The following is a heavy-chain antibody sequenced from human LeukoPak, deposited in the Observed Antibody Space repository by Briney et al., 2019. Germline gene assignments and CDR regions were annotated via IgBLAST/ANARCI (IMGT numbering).Heavy chain of an antibody. CDR1: GVTVRSNY. D-gene: IGHD2/OR15-2a*01. Sequence: GGALRLSCADPGVTVRSNYMSWVRPAPGKGLEWVSVIYSGGSTYYADSVKGRFTISRDNSKNTLYLQMNSLRAEDTAVYYCAAFSAWGQGTLVTVSS. V-gene: IGHV3-53*01. CDR2: IYSGGST. J-gene: IGHJ4*02. CDR3: AAFSA.